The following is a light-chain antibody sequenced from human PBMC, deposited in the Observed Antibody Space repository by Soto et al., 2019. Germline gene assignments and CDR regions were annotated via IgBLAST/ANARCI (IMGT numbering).Light chain of an antibody. CDR3: QSSPSSLNVL. CDR2: GNS. V-gene: IGLV1-40*01. CDR1: SSNIGAGYD. Sequence: QSVLTQPPSVSGAPGQRVTISCTGSSSNIGAGYDVHWYQQLPGTAPKLLIYGNSNRPSGVPDRSSGSNSGTSASLAITGLHAEDEAPYSRQSSPSSLNVLFGGATKLTVL. J-gene: IGLJ2*01.